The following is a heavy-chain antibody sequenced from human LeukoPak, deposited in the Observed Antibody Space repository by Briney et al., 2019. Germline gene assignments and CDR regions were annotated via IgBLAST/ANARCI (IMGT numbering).Heavy chain of an antibody. CDR3: AKGYGDYGSFDY. V-gene: IGHV3-23*01. D-gene: IGHD4-17*01. CDR2: ISGSGGST. J-gene: IGHJ4*02. CDR1: GFTFSSYD. Sequence: GGSLRLSCAASGFTFSSYDMSWVRQAPGKGLEWVSAISGSGGSTYYADSVKGRFTISRDNSKNTLYLQMNSLRAEDTAVYYCAKGYGDYGSFDYWGQGTLVTVSS.